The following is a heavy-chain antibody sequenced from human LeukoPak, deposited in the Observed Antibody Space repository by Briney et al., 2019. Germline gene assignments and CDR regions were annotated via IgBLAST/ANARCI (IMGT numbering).Heavy chain of an antibody. CDR3: ARGDPELNYDSSGSDY. D-gene: IGHD3-22*01. CDR2: ISAYNGNT. Sequence: GASVKVSCKASGYTFTGYYMHWVRQAPGQGLEWMGWISAYNGNTNYAQKLQGRVTMTTDTSTSTAYMELRSLRSDDTAVYYCARGDPELNYDSSGSDYWGQGTLVTVSS. CDR1: GYTFTGYY. J-gene: IGHJ4*02. V-gene: IGHV1-18*04.